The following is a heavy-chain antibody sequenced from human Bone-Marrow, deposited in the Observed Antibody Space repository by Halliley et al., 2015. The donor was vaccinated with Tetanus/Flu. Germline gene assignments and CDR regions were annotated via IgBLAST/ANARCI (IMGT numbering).Heavy chain of an antibody. CDR3: ARDVSYYGSGSYCYFDY. J-gene: IGHJ4*02. V-gene: IGHV1-18*01. Sequence: WISVSNGKRKYAQKLQGRVTMTPDTSTSTACMELRGLRSDDTAVYYCARDVSYYGSGSYCYFDYWGQGTLVTVSS. CDR2: ISVSNGKR. D-gene: IGHD3-10*01.